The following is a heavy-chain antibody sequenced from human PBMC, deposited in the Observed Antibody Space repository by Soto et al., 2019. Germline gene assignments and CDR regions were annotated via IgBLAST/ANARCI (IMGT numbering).Heavy chain of an antibody. CDR3: ARDPESRSHYGSGSPLGY. Sequence: GASVKVSFKASGYTFTGYYMHWLRQAPGQGLEWMGWINPNSGGTNYAQKFQGRVTMTRDTSISTAYMELSRLRSDDTAVYYCARDPESRSHYGSGSPLGYWGQGTLVTVSS. J-gene: IGHJ4*02. V-gene: IGHV1-2*02. CDR1: GYTFTGYY. CDR2: INPNSGGT. D-gene: IGHD3-10*01.